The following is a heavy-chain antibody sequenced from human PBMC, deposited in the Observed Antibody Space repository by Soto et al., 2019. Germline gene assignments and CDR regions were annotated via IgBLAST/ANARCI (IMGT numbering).Heavy chain of an antibody. J-gene: IGHJ6*02. CDR3: ASGGYSSSTSCPYGMDV. D-gene: IGHD2-2*01. V-gene: IGHV1-18*01. Sequence: QVPLVQSGAEVKKPGASVKVSCKASGYTFTSYGISWVRQAPGQGLEWMGWISAYNGNTNYAQKLQGRVTMTTDTSTSTAYTELRSLRSDDTAVYYCASGGYSSSTSCPYGMDVWGQGTTVTVSS. CDR1: GYTFTSYG. CDR2: ISAYNGNT.